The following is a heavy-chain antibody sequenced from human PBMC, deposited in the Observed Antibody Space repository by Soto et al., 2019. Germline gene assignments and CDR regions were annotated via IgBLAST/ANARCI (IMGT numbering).Heavy chain of an antibody. Sequence: QVQLQESGPGLVKPSGTLSLTCAVSGGSISSNNWWSWGRQPPGKGLEWIGEIYHSGSTNYNTSPTRLVPTTSDRSKTQSSLTLRSVPAADTAVYYCSSLYGYNCFAYCGQGTLVTVSS. CDR2: IYHSGST. D-gene: IGHD5-12*01. CDR1: GGSISSNNW. V-gene: IGHV4-4*02. J-gene: IGHJ4*02. CDR3: SSLYGYNCFAY.